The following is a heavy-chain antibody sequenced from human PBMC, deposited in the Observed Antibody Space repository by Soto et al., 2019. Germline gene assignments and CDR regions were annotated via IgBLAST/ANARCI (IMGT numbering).Heavy chain of an antibody. Sequence: ASVKVSFKASGYTFTSYYMHWVRQAPGQGLEWMGIINPSGGSTSYAQKFQGRVTMTRDTSTSTVYMELSSLRSEDTAVYYCARAENWHSSGWYGGAFDIWGQGTMVTVSS. D-gene: IGHD6-19*01. CDR3: ARAENWHSSGWYGGAFDI. J-gene: IGHJ3*02. CDR1: GYTFTSYY. V-gene: IGHV1-46*03. CDR2: INPSGGST.